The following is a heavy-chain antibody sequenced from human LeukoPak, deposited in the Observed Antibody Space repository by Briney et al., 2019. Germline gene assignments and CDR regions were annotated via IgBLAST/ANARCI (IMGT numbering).Heavy chain of an antibody. CDR3: ARGRGGRWLANFDY. Sequence: SETLSLTCAVSGYSISSGYYWGWIRQPPGKGLEWIGSIYHSGSTYYNPSLKSRVTISVDTSKNQFSLKLSSVTAADTAVYYCARGRGGRWLANFDYWGQGTLVTVSS. D-gene: IGHD6-19*01. CDR1: GYSISSGYY. J-gene: IGHJ4*02. V-gene: IGHV4-38-2*01. CDR2: IYHSGST.